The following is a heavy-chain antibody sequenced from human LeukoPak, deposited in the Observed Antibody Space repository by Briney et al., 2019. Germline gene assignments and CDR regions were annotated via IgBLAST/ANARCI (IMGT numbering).Heavy chain of an antibody. Sequence: GRSLRLSCAASGFTFDDYAMHWVRQAPGKGLEWVSGISWNSGSIGYADSVKGRFTISRDNAKNSLYLQMNSLRAEDTALYYCARSYCGGDCYSRPYYFDYWGQGTLVTVSS. J-gene: IGHJ4*02. CDR2: ISWNSGSI. CDR1: GFTFDDYA. V-gene: IGHV3-9*01. D-gene: IGHD2-21*02. CDR3: ARSYCGGDCYSRPYYFDY.